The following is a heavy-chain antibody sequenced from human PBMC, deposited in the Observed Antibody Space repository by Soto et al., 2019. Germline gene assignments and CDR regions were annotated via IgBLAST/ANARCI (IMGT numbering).Heavy chain of an antibody. CDR1: GFTFTSYS. CDR3: ARDRPGYCTTTDCYSYFDY. CDR2: IQQDGSEK. D-gene: IGHD2-2*02. J-gene: IGHJ4*02. V-gene: IGHV3-7*03. Sequence: PGGSLRLSCAVSGFTFTSYSMSWVRQAPGEGLEWVANIQQDGSEKYYVDSVKGRFTISRDNAKNSLYLQMNSLRAEDTAVYYCARDRPGYCTTTDCYSYFDYWRQGTLVTVSS.